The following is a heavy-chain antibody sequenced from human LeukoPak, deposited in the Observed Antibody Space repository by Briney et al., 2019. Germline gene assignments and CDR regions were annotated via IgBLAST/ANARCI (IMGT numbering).Heavy chain of an antibody. Sequence: SETLSLTCTVSGGSISSSSYYWGWIRQPPGTGLEWIGSIYYSGSTYYNPSLKSRVTISVDTSKNQFSLKLSSVTAADTAVYYCARMFDSMDGQYFQHWGQGTLVTVSS. CDR3: ARMFDSMDGQYFQH. V-gene: IGHV4-39*07. CDR1: GGSISSSSYY. CDR2: IYYSGST. D-gene: IGHD3-9*01. J-gene: IGHJ1*01.